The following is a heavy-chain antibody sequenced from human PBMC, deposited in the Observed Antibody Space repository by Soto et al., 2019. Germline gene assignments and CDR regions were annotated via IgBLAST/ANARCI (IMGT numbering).Heavy chain of an antibody. CDR1: GFIFSDYY. Sequence: QVQLVESGGGLVKPGGSLRLSCAASGFIFSDYYMTWIRQSPGKGLEWISYISNSGITNYADSVKGRFTISRDNAKNSLYLQMDSLRAEDTALYYCARETYYKMDVWGQGTTVTVSS. CDR3: ARETYYKMDV. V-gene: IGHV3-11*05. CDR2: ISNSGIT. J-gene: IGHJ6*02.